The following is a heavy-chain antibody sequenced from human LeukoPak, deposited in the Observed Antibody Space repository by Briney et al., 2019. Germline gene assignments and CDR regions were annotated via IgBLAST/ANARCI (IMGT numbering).Heavy chain of an antibody. V-gene: IGHV1-18*01. D-gene: IGHD2-21*02. CDR2: INPDNGDT. Sequence: ASVKVSCQASGYTFSVYGVSWVRQAPGQGLEWMGWINPDNGDTSIAQKLQGRVTMTADTSTTTAYMELRGLISDDTAVYYCARGGVTSFIDYWAQGTLVTFS. CDR3: ARGGVTSFIDY. J-gene: IGHJ4*02. CDR1: GYTFSVYG.